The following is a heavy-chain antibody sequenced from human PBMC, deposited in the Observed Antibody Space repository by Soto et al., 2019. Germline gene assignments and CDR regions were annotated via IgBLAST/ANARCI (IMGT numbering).Heavy chain of an antibody. D-gene: IGHD5-12*01. V-gene: IGHV1-69*13. J-gene: IGHJ5*02. CDR2: IIPIFGTA. CDR1: GGTFSSYS. Sequence: SVKVSCKASGGTFSSYSISWVRQAPGQGLEWMGGIIPIFGTANYAQKFQGRVTITADESTSTAYMELSSLSSVTAADTAVYYCARGLKSYGPTFNIVATILWFDPWGQGTLVTVSS. CDR3: ARGLKSYGPTFNIVATILWFDP.